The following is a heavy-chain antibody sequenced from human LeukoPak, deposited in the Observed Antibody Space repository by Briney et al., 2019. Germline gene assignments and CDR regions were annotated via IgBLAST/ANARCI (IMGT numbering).Heavy chain of an antibody. J-gene: IGHJ4*02. V-gene: IGHV3-53*01. CDR3: ARVKGYYDTLGAFDY. Sequence: GGSLRLSCAASGFTVSSNYMSWVRQAPGKRLEWVSVIYSGGSTYYADSVKGRFTISRDNSKNTLYLQMNSLRAEDPAVYYCARVKGYYDTLGAFDYWGQGTLVTVSS. CDR2: IYSGGST. D-gene: IGHD3-22*01. CDR1: GFTVSSNY.